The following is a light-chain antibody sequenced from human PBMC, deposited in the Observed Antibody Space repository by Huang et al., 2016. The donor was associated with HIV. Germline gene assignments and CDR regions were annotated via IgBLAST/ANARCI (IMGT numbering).Light chain of an antibody. CDR1: QDIGNY. CDR2: DAS. Sequence: DIQMTQSPSSLSASVGDRVTITCQASQDIGNYLSWYQHKPGRAPKSLIFDASSLETGGRSMFSGRGSGTYLTLTIGSRQPEDVATYYCQHYDDPYTFGQGTKLEIK. V-gene: IGKV1-33*01. J-gene: IGKJ2*01. CDR3: QHYDDPYT.